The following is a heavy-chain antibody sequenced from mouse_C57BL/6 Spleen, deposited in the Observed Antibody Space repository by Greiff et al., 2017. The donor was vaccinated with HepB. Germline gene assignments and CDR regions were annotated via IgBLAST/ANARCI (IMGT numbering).Heavy chain of an antibody. CDR1: GYTFTSYW. J-gene: IGHJ2*01. CDR3: ARGGVVYFDY. D-gene: IGHD1-1*01. CDR2: IDPTDSYT. Sequence: VQLQQPGAELVKPGASVKLSCKASGYTFTSYWMQWVKQRPVQGLEWIGKIDPTDSYTNYNQKFKGKATLTVATSSSTAYMQLSSLKSYDSTVYYCARGGVVYFDYWGQGTTLTVSS. V-gene: IGHV1-50*01.